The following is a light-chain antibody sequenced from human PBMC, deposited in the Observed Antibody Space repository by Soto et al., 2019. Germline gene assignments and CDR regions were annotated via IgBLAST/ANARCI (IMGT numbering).Light chain of an antibody. CDR2: DVS. V-gene: IGKV1-5*01. CDR3: QQYHSYLPPA. CDR1: QSVSNW. J-gene: IGKJ3*01. Sequence: DIQMTQSPSILSASVGDRVTITCRASQSVSNWLAWYQQKPGKAPQLLIYDVSTLRSGVPSRFSGRGSGTQFSLANSSLHRDGFATYHRQQYHSYLPPAFGPGTKV.